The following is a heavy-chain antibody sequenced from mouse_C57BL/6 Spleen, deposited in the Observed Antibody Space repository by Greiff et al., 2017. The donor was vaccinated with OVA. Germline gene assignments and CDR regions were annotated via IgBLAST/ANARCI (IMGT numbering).Heavy chain of an antibody. V-gene: IGHV5-4*01. D-gene: IGHD3-2*02. CDR1: GFTFSSYA. CDR2: ISDGGSYT. J-gene: IGHJ2*01. Sequence: EVMLVESGGGLVKPGGSLKLSCAASGFTFSSYAMSWVRQTPEKRLEWVATISDGGSYTYYPDNVKGRFTISRDNAKNNLYLQMSHLKSEDTAMYYCARDGGTAQATDLDYWGQGTTLTVSS. CDR3: ARDGGTAQATDLDY.